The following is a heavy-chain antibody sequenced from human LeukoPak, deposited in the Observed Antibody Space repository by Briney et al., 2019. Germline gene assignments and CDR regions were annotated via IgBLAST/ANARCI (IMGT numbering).Heavy chain of an antibody. V-gene: IGHV3-33*01. J-gene: IGHJ3*02. CDR2: IWYDGSNK. CDR1: GFTFSSYG. D-gene: IGHD6-19*01. CDR3: ARDRIFISGWYKRVQVGAFDI. Sequence: GGSLRLSRAASGFTFSSYGMHWVRQAPGKGLEWVAVIWYDGSNKYYADSVKGRFTISRDNSKNTLYLQMNSLRAEDTAVYYCARDRIFISGWYKRVQVGAFDIWGQGTMVTVSS.